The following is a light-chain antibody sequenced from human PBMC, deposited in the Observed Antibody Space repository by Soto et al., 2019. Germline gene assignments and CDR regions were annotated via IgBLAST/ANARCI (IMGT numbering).Light chain of an antibody. J-gene: IGKJ1*01. CDR1: QSVSSY. CDR3: QQRSNWPPT. CDR2: DAS. Sequence: EIVLTPSPATLSLSPGERATLSCRASQSVSSYLAWYQQKPGQAPRLLIYDASTRATGIPARFSGSGSGTDFTLTITSLEPEDFAVYYCQQRSNWPPTFGQGTKVEIK. V-gene: IGKV3-11*01.